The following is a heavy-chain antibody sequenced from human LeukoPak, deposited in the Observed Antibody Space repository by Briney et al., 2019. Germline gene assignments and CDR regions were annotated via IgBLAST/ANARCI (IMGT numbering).Heavy chain of an antibody. J-gene: IGHJ6*03. Sequence: ASVKVSCKASGYTFTSYGISWVRQAPGQGLEWMGWISAYNGNTNYAQKLQGRVTMTTDTSTSTAYMELRSLRSDDTAVYYCARAHDYVWGSYRTPYYYYMDVWGKGTTVTISS. CDR2: ISAYNGNT. V-gene: IGHV1-18*01. CDR3: ARAHDYVWGSYRTPYYYYMDV. CDR1: GYTFTSYG. D-gene: IGHD3-16*02.